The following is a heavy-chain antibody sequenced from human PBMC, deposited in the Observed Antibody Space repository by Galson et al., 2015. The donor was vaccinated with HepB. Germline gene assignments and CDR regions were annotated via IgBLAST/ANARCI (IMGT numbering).Heavy chain of an antibody. Sequence: SLRLSCAASGFTFSSYSMNWVRQAPGKGLEWVSYISSSSSTIYYADSVKGRFTISRDNAKNSLYLQMNSLRDEDTAVYYCARRVLRFLEWRSFMDVWGKGTTVTVPS. J-gene: IGHJ6*03. CDR1: GFTFSSYS. CDR3: ARRVLRFLEWRSFMDV. D-gene: IGHD3-3*01. V-gene: IGHV3-48*02. CDR2: ISSSSSTI.